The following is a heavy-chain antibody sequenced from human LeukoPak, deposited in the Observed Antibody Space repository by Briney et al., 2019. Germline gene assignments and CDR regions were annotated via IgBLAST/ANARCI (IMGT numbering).Heavy chain of an antibody. V-gene: IGHV4-38-2*02. Sequence: PSETLSLTCAVYGGSFSGYYWGWIRQPPGKGLEWIGSIYHSGSTYYNPSLKSRVTISVDTSKNQFSLKLSSVTAADTAVYYCARDSAIVVVTATPYNWFDPWGQGTLVTVSS. CDR3: ARDSAIVVVTATPYNWFDP. CDR2: IYHSGST. D-gene: IGHD2-21*02. J-gene: IGHJ5*02. CDR1: GGSFSGYY.